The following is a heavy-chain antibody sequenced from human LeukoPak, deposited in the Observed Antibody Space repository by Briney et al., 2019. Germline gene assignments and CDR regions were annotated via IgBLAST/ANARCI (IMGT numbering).Heavy chain of an antibody. CDR2: INPNSGGT. CDR1: GYTFTGYY. CDR3: ARDGGIAVAASHLDY. D-gene: IGHD6-19*01. V-gene: IGHV1-2*02. J-gene: IGHJ4*02. Sequence: ASVKVSCKASGYTFTGYYMHWVRQAPGQGLEWMGWINPNSGGTNYAQKFQGRVTMTRDTSISTAYMELSRLRSDDTAVYYCARDGGIAVAASHLDYWGQGTLATVSS.